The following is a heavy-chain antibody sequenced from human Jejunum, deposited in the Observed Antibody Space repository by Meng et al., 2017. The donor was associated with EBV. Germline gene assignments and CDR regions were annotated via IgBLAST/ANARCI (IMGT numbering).Heavy chain of an antibody. V-gene: IGHV4-61*01. CDR2: IYYSGST. Sequence: QRQLQESGPGLVKPSETLSLTCTVSGGSVNSGNVYWSWIRQPPGKGLEWIGYIYYSGSTNYIPSLKSRVTISLDTSKNQFSLKLSSVTAADTAVYYCAGLRYSGYDRAFDYWGQGALVTVSS. CDR1: GGSVNSGNVY. J-gene: IGHJ4*02. CDR3: AGLRYSGYDRAFDY. D-gene: IGHD5-12*01.